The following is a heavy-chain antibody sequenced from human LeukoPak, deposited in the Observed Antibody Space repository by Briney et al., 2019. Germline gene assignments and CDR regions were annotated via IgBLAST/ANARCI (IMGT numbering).Heavy chain of an antibody. CDR1: GFTFSSYW. CDR2: ISSSSSYI. Sequence: PGGSLRLSCAASGFTFSSYWMHWVRQAPGEGLVWVSSISSSSSYIYYADSVKGRFTISRDNAKNSLYLQMNSLGAEDTALYYCARDHHSSSFQLDYWGQGTLVTVSS. V-gene: IGHV3-21*01. D-gene: IGHD6-6*01. J-gene: IGHJ4*02. CDR3: ARDHHSSSFQLDY.